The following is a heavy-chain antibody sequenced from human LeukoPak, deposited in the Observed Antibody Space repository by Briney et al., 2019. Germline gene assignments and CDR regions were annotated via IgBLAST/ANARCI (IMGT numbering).Heavy chain of an antibody. J-gene: IGHJ4*02. V-gene: IGHV3-74*01. CDR2: VSAEGTNT. D-gene: IGHD5-24*01. Sequence: GGSLRLSCAASGFTFNKYWLHWVRQVPGKGLMWVSRVSAEGTNTDYADSARGRFTISRDNARNTLYLQMNSLRAEDTAVYYCARGMGNFDYWGQGTLVTVSS. CDR3: ARGMGNFDY. CDR1: GFTFNKYW.